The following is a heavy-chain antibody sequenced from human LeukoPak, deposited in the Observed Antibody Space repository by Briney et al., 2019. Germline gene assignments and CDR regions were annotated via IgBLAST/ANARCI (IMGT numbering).Heavy chain of an antibody. CDR1: GYTFTGYY. CDR2: ISAYNGNT. J-gene: IGHJ3*02. D-gene: IGHD2-2*01. CDR3: ARSSSTSCYDI. V-gene: IGHV1-18*04. Sequence: ASVKVSCKASGYTFTGYYMHWVRQAPGQGLEWMGWISAYNGNTNYAQKLQGRVTMTTDTSTSTAYMELRSLRSDDTAVYYCARSSSTSCYDIWGQGTMVTVSS.